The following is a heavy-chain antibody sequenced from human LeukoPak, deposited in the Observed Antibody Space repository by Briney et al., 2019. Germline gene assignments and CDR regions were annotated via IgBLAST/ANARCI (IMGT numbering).Heavy chain of an antibody. Sequence: XXVSCXXXXYTFXXYYMHWVRQAPGQGLEWMGWINPNSGGTNYAQKFQGRVTMTRDTSISTAYMELSRLRSDDTAVYYCASYGDYTDYWGQGTLVTVSS. V-gene: IGHV1-2*02. D-gene: IGHD4-17*01. CDR2: INPNSGGT. CDR3: ASYGDYTDY. J-gene: IGHJ4*02. CDR1: XYTFXXYY.